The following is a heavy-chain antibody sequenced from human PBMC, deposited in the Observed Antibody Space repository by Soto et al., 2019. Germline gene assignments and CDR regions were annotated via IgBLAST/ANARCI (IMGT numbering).Heavy chain of an antibody. CDR1: GGSVSSGSYY. D-gene: IGHD3-22*01. V-gene: IGHV4-61*01. CDR3: ARIDYYDSSGYYYQDYYYYGMDV. CDR2: IYYSGST. Sequence: SETLSLTCTVSGGSVSSGSYYWSWIRQPPGKGLEWIGYIYYSGSTNYNPSLKSRVTISVDTSKNQFSLKLSSVTAADTAVYYCARIDYYDSSGYYYQDYYYYGMDVWGQGTTVTVSS. J-gene: IGHJ6*02.